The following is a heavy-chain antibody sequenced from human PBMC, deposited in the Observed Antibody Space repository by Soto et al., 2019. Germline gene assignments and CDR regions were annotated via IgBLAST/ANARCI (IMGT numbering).Heavy chain of an antibody. CDR1: GGTFSSFA. D-gene: IGHD6-25*01. CDR3: ETSRPKCGGYQRSLFDI. J-gene: IGHJ3*02. Sequence: VYGAWKASGGTFSSFAISWVRQAPGQELEWMGGIIPIFGTANYAQKFQSRVTITADESTSTAYMELSSLRSEDTAVYYCETSRPKCGGYQRSLFDISGQRTMVTVSS. V-gene: IGHV1-69*13. CDR2: IIPIFGTA.